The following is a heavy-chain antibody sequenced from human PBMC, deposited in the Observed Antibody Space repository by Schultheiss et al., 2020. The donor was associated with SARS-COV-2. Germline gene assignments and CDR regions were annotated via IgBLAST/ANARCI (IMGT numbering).Heavy chain of an antibody. CDR1: GFTFSSYS. V-gene: IGHV3-30*03. Sequence: GGSLRLSCAASGFTFSSYSMNWVRQAPGKGLEWVAVISYDGSNKYYADSVKGRFTISRDNSKNSLYLQMNSLRAEDTALYYCAIFHYDFWSGYGGEYFQHWGQGTLVTVSS. J-gene: IGHJ1*01. CDR3: AIFHYDFWSGYGGEYFQH. D-gene: IGHD3-3*01. CDR2: ISYDGSNK.